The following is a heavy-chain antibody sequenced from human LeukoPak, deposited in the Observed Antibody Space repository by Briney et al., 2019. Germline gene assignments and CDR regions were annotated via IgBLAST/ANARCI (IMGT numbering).Heavy chain of an antibody. CDR1: GYTFTSYA. V-gene: IGHV7-4-1*02. D-gene: IGHD4-17*01. CDR3: ARGGDRNYNYYGMDV. J-gene: IGHJ6*02. Sequence: GASVKVSCKASGYTFTSYAMNWVRQAPGQGLEWMGWINTNTGNPTYAQGFTGRFVFSLDTSVSTAYLQISSLKAEDTAVYYCARGGDRNYNYYGMDVWGQGTTVTVSS. CDR2: INTNTGNP.